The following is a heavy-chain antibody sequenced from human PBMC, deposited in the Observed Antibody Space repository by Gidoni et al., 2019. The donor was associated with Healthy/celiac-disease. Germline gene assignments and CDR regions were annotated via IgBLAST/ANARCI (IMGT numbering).Heavy chain of an antibody. CDR3: ARAHWVERMDYYMDV. CDR1: GGSISSGDYY. D-gene: IGHD2-15*01. V-gene: IGHV4-30-4*01. Sequence: QVQLQESGPGLVKPSQTLSLTCTVSGGSISSGDYYWSWIRQPPGKGLEWIVYIYYSGSTYYNPSLKSRVTISVDTSKNQFSLKLSSVTAADTAVYYCARAHWVERMDYYMDVWGKGTTVTVSS. CDR2: IYYSGST. J-gene: IGHJ6*03.